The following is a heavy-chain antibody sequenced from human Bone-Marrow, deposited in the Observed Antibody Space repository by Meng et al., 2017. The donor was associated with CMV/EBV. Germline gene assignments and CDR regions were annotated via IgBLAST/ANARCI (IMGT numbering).Heavy chain of an antibody. J-gene: IGHJ6*02. CDR1: GFTFSSYA. Sequence: GESLKISCAASGFTFSSYAMHWVRQAPGKGLEWVAVISYDGSNKYYADSVKGRFTISRDNSKNTLYLQMNSLRAEDTAVYYCARNVLRFLEWLPYYYYYGMDVWGQGTTVTVSS. CDR2: ISYDGSNK. CDR3: ARNVLRFLEWLPYYYYYGMDV. D-gene: IGHD3-3*01. V-gene: IGHV3-30-3*01.